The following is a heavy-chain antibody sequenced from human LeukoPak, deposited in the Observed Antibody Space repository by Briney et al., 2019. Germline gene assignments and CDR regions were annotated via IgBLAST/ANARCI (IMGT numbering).Heavy chain of an antibody. D-gene: IGHD5-18*01. CDR2: IYSDNT. Sequence: GGSLRLSCTVSGFTVSTNSMSWVRQAPGKGLEWVSFIYSDNTHYSDSVKGRFSISRDNSKNTLYLQMNSLRAEDTAVYYCAIDTAMGPGYYYYYMDVWGKGTTVTVSS. J-gene: IGHJ6*03. CDR1: GFTVSTNS. CDR3: AIDTAMGPGYYYYYMDV. V-gene: IGHV3-53*01.